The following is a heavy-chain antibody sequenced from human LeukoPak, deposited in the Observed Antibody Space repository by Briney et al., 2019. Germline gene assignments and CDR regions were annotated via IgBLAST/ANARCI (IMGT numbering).Heavy chain of an antibody. D-gene: IGHD3-10*01. CDR2: IYHSGST. CDR3: ARGRAGSYRSYFDY. Sequence: PSETLSLTCAVSGYSISSGYYWGWIRQPPGKGLEWIGSIYHSGSTYYNPSLQSRVTISVDTSKNQFSLNLSSVTAADTAVYYCARGRAGSYRSYFDYWGQGTLVTRSS. J-gene: IGHJ4*02. CDR1: GYSISSGYY. V-gene: IGHV4-38-2*01.